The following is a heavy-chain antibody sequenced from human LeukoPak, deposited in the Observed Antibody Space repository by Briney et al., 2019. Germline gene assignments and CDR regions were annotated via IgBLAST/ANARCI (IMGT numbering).Heavy chain of an antibody. Sequence: ASVKVSCKASGYTFTNYYIHWVRQAPGQGLEWMGLINPSGGTTNCAQKFQGRVTMTRDMSTTTDYMELSSLRSEDTAVYYCARDNSVGDIAWWFDPWGQGTLVTVSS. CDR2: INPSGGTT. CDR1: GYTFTNYY. CDR3: ARDNSVGDIAWWFDP. D-gene: IGHD3-16*02. V-gene: IGHV1-46*01. J-gene: IGHJ5*02.